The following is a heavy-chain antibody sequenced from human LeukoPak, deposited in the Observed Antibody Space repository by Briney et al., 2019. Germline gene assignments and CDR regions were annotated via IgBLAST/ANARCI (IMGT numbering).Heavy chain of an antibody. CDR1: GFTFSSYW. CDR3: ARDRNYGALPYGMYV. V-gene: IGHV3-7*01. CDR2: IKQDGSEK. Sequence: GGSLRLSCAASGFTFSSYWMSWVRQAPGKGLEWVANIKQDGSEKYYVDSVKGRFTISRDNAKNSLYLQMNSLRAEDTAVCYCARDRNYGALPYGMYVWGQGTTVTVSS. J-gene: IGHJ6*02. D-gene: IGHD4-17*01.